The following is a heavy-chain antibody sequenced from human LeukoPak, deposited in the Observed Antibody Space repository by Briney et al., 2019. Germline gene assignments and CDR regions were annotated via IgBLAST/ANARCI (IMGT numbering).Heavy chain of an antibody. Sequence: ASVKVSCKASGYTFTGYYMHWVRQAPGQGLEWMGWINPNSGGTNYAQKFQGRVTMTRDTSISTAYMELSRLRSDDTAVYYCARLERIAAAGTYYYGMDVWGQGTTVTVSS. D-gene: IGHD6-13*01. CDR2: INPNSGGT. V-gene: IGHV1-2*02. J-gene: IGHJ6*02. CDR1: GYTFTGYY. CDR3: ARLERIAAAGTYYYGMDV.